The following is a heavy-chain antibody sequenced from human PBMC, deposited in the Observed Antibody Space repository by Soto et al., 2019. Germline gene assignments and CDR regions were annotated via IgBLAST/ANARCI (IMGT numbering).Heavy chain of an antibody. D-gene: IGHD3-9*01. V-gene: IGHV4-34*01. CDR3: ARGLPVLRYFDWLSYFDY. Sequence: SETLSLTCAVYGGSFSGYYWSWIRQPPGKGLEWIGEINHSGSTNYNPSLKSRVTTSVDTSKNQFSLKLSSVTAADTAVYYCARGLPVLRYFDWLSYFDYWGQGTLVTVSS. J-gene: IGHJ4*02. CDR1: GGSFSGYY. CDR2: INHSGST.